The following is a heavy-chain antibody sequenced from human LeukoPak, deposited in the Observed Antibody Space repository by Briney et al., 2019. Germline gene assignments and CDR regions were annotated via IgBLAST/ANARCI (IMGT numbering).Heavy chain of an antibody. CDR2: TYYRPKWYY. V-gene: IGHV6-1*01. CDR1: GDTVSSNSAA. Sequence: KPSQTLSLTCDISGDTVSSNSAAWNWIRQSPSRGLEWLGRTYYRPKWYYDYAVSVKSRITISPDTSKNQFSLQLNSVTADDTAVYYCARGFALDFWGQGTMVTVSS. CDR3: ARGFALDF. J-gene: IGHJ3*01.